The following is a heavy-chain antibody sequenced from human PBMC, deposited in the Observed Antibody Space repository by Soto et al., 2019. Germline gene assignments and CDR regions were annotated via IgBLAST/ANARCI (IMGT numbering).Heavy chain of an antibody. Sequence: PSQTLSLTCVISGDSVSSNSAAWNWIRQSPSRGLEWLGRTYYRSKWYNDYAVSVKSRITINPDTSKNQFSLQLNSVTPEDTAVYYCAKSFDIVAGTSFLPNWFDPWGQGTLVTVSS. J-gene: IGHJ5*02. D-gene: IGHD6-19*01. V-gene: IGHV6-1*01. CDR3: AKSFDIVAGTSFLPNWFDP. CDR1: GDSVSSNSAA. CDR2: TYYRSKWYN.